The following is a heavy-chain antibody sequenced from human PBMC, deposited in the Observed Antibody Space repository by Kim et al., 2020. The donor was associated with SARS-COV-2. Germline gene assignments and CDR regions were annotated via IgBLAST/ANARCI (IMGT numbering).Heavy chain of an antibody. D-gene: IGHD2-15*01. CDR3: ARIYSSNFYMDV. CDR1: GGSLSGSGSS. CDR2: IYSGAAT. J-gene: IGHJ6*03. V-gene: IGHV4-39*01. Sequence: SQTLSLTCTVSGGSLSGSGSSWGLAWIRQPPGKGLEWIGNIYSGAATYYSPSLKSRVTMFADTSESQFSLRLSSVAAADTAVYYCARIYSSNFYMDVWG.